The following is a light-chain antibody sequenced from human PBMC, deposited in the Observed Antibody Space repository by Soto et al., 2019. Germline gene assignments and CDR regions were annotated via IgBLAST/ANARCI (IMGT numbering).Light chain of an antibody. CDR1: QSISSW. CDR2: KAS. J-gene: IGKJ1*01. CDR3: QQYKSYWT. V-gene: IGKV1-5*03. Sequence: IHMTQSPSTLSAFVGDRVTITCRASQSISSWLAWYQQKPGKAPKLLIFKASTLESGVLSRFSGSGSGTEFALTISRLQPDDFATYYCQQYKSYWTFSQGTKVDIK.